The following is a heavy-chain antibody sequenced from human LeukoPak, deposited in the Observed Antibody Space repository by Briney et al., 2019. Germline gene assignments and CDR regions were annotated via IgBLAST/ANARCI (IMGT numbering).Heavy chain of an antibody. CDR1: GYTFTSYD. CDR2: MNPNSGNT. J-gene: IGHJ4*02. V-gene: IGHV1-8*03. CDR3: ARESLPGYSYGPVPSRPDY. D-gene: IGHD5-18*01. Sequence: ASVKVSCKASGYTFTSYDINWVRQATGQGLEWMGWMNPNSGNTGYAQKFQGRVTITRNTSISTAYMELSSLRAEDSAVYYCARESLPGYSYGPVPSRPDYWGQGTLVTVSS.